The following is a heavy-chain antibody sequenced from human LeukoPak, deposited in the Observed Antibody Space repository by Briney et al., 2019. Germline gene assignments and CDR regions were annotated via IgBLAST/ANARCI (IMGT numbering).Heavy chain of an antibody. J-gene: IGHJ4*02. CDR3: ARVSGGSYFKRLDY. D-gene: IGHD1-26*01. CDR2: IYYSGST. Sequence: SETLSLTCTVSGGSISSGDYYWSWIRQPPGKGLEWIGYIYYSGSTYHNPSLKSRVTISVDTSKNQFSLKLSSVTAADTAVYYCARVSGGSYFKRLDYWGQGTLVTVSP. V-gene: IGHV4-30-4*08. CDR1: GGSISSGDYY.